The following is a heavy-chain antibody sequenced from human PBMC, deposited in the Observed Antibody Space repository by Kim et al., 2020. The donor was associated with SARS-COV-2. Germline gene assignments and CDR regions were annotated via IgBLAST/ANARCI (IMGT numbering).Heavy chain of an antibody. D-gene: IGHD6-19*01. CDR2: T. Sequence: TYHADSVKGRFTISRDNSKNTLYLQMNSLRAEDTAVYYCARGMGSGRENYWGQGTLVTVSS. V-gene: IGHV3-53*01. CDR3: ARGMGSGRENY. J-gene: IGHJ4*02.